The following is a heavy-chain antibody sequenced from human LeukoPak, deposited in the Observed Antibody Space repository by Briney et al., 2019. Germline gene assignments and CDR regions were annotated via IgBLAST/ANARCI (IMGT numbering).Heavy chain of an antibody. J-gene: IGHJ4*02. CDR2: ISYDGSNK. D-gene: IGHD6-19*01. Sequence: PGRSLRLSCAASGFTFSGYAMHWVRQAPGKGLEWVAVISYDGSNKYYADSVKGRFTISRDNSKNTLYLQMNSLRAKDTAVYYCARAGIAVAGTLDGDYFDYWGQGTLVTVSS. CDR3: ARAGIAVAGTLDGDYFDY. V-gene: IGHV3-30*04. CDR1: GFTFSGYA.